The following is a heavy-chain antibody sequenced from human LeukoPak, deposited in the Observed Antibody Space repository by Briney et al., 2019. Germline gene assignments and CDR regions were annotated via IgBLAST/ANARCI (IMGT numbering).Heavy chain of an antibody. CDR3: VKDGAIDVVRGVISPFDY. Sequence: GGSLRLSCSASGFTFSRYAMHWVRQAPGKGLEYVSAISSNGGSTYYADSVKGRFTISRDNSKNTLYLQMSSLRAEDTAVYYCVKDGAIDVVRGVISPFDYWGQGTLVTVSS. D-gene: IGHD3-10*01. J-gene: IGHJ4*02. V-gene: IGHV3-64D*06. CDR2: ISSNGGST. CDR1: GFTFSRYA.